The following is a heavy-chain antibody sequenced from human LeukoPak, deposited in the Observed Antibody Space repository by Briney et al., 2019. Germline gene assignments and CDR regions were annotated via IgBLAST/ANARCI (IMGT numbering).Heavy chain of an antibody. CDR3: ARARMEMATIFDY. CDR2: IYYSGST. V-gene: IGHV4-39*07. D-gene: IGHD5-24*01. CDR1: GGSISSSSYY. Sequence: SETLSLTCTVSGGSISSSSYYWGWIRQPPGKGLEWIGSIYYSGSTYYNPSLKSRVTISVDTSKNQFSLKLSSVTAADTAVYYCARARMEMATIFDYWGQGTLVTVSS. J-gene: IGHJ4*02.